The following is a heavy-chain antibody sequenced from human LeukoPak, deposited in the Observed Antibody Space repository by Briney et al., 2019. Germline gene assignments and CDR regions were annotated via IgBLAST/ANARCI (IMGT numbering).Heavy chain of an antibody. D-gene: IGHD1-26*01. CDR3: ARDKVVGPTKFDS. CDR1: GFTFSRYW. J-gene: IGHJ5*01. CDR2: IKQNGGEI. Sequence: GGSLRLSCAASGFTFSRYWMSWVRQAPGKGLEWVANIKQNGGEIYYVDSVKGRFTISRYNAKNSVYLHMNSLRAEDTAVYYCARDKVVGPTKFDSWGQGTLVTVSS. V-gene: IGHV3-7*01.